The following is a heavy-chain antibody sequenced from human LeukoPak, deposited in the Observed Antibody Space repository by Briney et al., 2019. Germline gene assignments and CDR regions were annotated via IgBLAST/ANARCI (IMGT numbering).Heavy chain of an antibody. Sequence: RRSLRLSCAASEFTLSSYWTHWVPHAPGKGPVWLSRITSDGSSKNYADSVKGRFTISRDNPKNTLYLQMNSLRAKDTPTYDCATFTERENKLDTASLWGQGTLVIVS. J-gene: IGHJ4*02. CDR3: ATFTERENKLDTASL. V-gene: IGHV3-74*01. D-gene: IGHD5-18*01. CDR1: EFTLSSYW. CDR2: ITSDGSSK.